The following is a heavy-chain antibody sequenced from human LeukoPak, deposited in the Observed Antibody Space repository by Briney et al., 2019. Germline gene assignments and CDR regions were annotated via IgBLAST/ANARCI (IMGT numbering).Heavy chain of an antibody. CDR1: GGSISSGGYY. CDR2: IYHSGST. CDR3: ARGWHWVYYYMDV. V-gene: IGHV4-30-2*01. Sequence: SETLSLTCTVSGGSISSGGYYWSWIRQPPGKGLEWIGYIYHSGSTYYNPSLKSRVTISVDRSKNQFSLKLSSVTAADTAVYYCARGWHWVYYYMDVWGKGTTVTVSS. D-gene: IGHD2-15*01. J-gene: IGHJ6*03.